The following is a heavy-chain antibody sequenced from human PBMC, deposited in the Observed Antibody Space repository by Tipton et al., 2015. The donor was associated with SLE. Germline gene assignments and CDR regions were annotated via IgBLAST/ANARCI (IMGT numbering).Heavy chain of an antibody. D-gene: IGHD2-21*01. Sequence: QVQLVQSGAEVKKPGSSVKVSCKASGGTFSSYAISWVRQAPGQGLEWMGGIITIFGTANYAQKFQGRVTITADESTSTAYMELSSLRSEDTAVYYCARAYVGGAYCGGDCYSRAFDIWGQGTMVTVSS. J-gene: IGHJ3*02. CDR3: ARAYVGGAYCGGDCYSRAFDI. CDR2: IITIFGTA. CDR1: GGTFSSYA. V-gene: IGHV1-69*01.